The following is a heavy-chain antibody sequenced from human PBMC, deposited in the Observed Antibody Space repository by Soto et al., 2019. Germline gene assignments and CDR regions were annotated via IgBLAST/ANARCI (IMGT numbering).Heavy chain of an antibody. CDR3: ASELPPSRNYYYYYGMDV. V-gene: IGHV1-2*04. Sequence: QVPLVQSGAEVKMPGASVKVSCKASGYTFTGYYMHWVRQAPGQGLEWMGWINPNSGGTNYAQKFQGWVTITRDTSISTAYMEPSRLRSDDTAVYYCASELPPSRNYYYYYGMDVWGNGTTVTVSS. CDR1: GYTFTGYY. J-gene: IGHJ6*04. D-gene: IGHD2-2*01. CDR2: INPNSGGT.